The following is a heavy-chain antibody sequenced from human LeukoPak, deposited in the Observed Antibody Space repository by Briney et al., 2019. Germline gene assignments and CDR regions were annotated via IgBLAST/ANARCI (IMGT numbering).Heavy chain of an antibody. Sequence: GGSLRLSCAASGFNFGSYSMTWVRQAPGKGLEWVSVIYSGGSTYYADSVKGRFTISRDNSKSTLYIQMNSLRAEDTAVYYCARAKPKNMVRGLIMRRESRYYFDYWGQGTLVTVSS. J-gene: IGHJ4*02. CDR3: ARAKPKNMVRGLIMRRESRYYFDY. CDR1: GFNFGSYS. V-gene: IGHV3-53*01. CDR2: IYSGGST. D-gene: IGHD3-10*01.